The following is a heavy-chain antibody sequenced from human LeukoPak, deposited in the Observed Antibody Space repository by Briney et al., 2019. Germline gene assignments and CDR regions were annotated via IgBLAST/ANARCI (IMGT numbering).Heavy chain of an antibody. CDR1: GFTFSNYW. J-gene: IGHJ5*02. Sequence: GGSLRLSCAASGFTFSNYWMTWVRQAPGKGLEWVANIKQDGSEISYVDSVKGRFTISRDNAKNSLYLQMNSLRAEDTAVYYCARVGEDTVVVVAAKAPSGWFDPWGQGTLVTVSS. CDR3: ARVGEDTVVVVAAKAPSGWFDP. CDR2: IKQDGSEI. D-gene: IGHD2-15*01. V-gene: IGHV3-7*01.